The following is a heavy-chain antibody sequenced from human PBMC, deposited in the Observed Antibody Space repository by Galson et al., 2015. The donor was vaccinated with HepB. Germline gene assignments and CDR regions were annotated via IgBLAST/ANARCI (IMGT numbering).Heavy chain of an antibody. CDR2: IKQDGSEK. V-gene: IGHV3-7*01. D-gene: IGHD2-2*01. J-gene: IGHJ6*03. CDR3: AREYRHRPYATPKRYYYYYMDV. Sequence: SLRLSCAASGSTFSSYWMSWVRQAPGKGLEWVANIKQDGSEKYYVDSVKGRFTISSDNAKNSLYLQMNSLRAEDTAVYYCAREYRHRPYATPKRYYYYYMDVWGKGTTVTVSS. CDR1: GSTFSSYW.